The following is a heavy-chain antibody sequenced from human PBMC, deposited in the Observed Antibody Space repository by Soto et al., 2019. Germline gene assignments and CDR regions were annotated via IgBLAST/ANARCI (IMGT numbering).Heavy chain of an antibody. V-gene: IGHV1-45*02. CDR3: ASGGAGSGPFTWELPDH. D-gene: IGHD1-26*01. CDR2: ITPFNGDV. CDR1: GNTFTYRY. Sequence: QMQLVQSGAEVKETGSSVTVSCKALGNTFTYRYLHWVRQAPGQALEWMGWITPFNGDVHYAQRFQERVTITRDRSINTAYMQMSSLRSEDTAMYFCASGGAGSGPFTWELPDHLGQGTLVTVSS. J-gene: IGHJ4*02.